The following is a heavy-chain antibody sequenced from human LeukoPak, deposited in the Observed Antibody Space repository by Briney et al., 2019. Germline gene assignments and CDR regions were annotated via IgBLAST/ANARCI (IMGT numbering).Heavy chain of an antibody. CDR1: GGSISSSSYY. CDR3: ARAPLLRYFDWLLTDRRTRPKEYYFDY. V-gene: IGHV4-39*07. Sequence: SETLSLTCTVSGGSISSSSYYWGWIRQPPGKGLEWIGEINHSGSTNYNPSLKSRVTISVDTSKNQFSLRLSSVTAADTAVYYCARAPLLRYFDWLLTDRRTRPKEYYFDYWGQGTLVTVSS. CDR2: INHSGST. D-gene: IGHD3-9*01. J-gene: IGHJ4*02.